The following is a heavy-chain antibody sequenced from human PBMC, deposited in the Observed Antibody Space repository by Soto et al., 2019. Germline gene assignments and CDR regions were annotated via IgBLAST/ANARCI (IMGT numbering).Heavy chain of an antibody. CDR1: GGSISSGGYY. J-gene: IGHJ4*02. D-gene: IGHD4-17*01. Sequence: SETLSLTCTVSGGSISSGGYYWSWIRQHPGKGLEWIGYIYYSGSTYYNPSLKSRVTISVDTSKNQFSLKLSSVTAADTAVYYCARAQGNGDFYFDYWGQGTLVTVSS. CDR2: IYYSGST. V-gene: IGHV4-31*03. CDR3: ARAQGNGDFYFDY.